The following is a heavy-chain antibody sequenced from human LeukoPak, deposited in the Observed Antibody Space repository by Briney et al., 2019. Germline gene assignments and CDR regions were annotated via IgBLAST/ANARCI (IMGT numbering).Heavy chain of an antibody. CDR1: GYSISSGYY. J-gene: IGHJ3*02. CDR3: AIRYSSSWTSDGFDI. CDR2: IHHSGSF. V-gene: IGHV4-38-2*01. D-gene: IGHD6-13*01. Sequence: SEILSLTCAVSGYSISSGYYWGWIRQPPGQGLGWIGNIHHSGSFFDSGCGYDSPSLKREVTITGEVSKNQFSLKLTSVTAADTAIYYCAIRYSSSWTSDGFDIWGQGTMVTVSS.